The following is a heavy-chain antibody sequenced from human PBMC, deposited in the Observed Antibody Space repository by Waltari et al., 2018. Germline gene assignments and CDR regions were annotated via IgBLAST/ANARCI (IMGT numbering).Heavy chain of an antibody. Sequence: QVQLQQWGAGLLKPSETLSLTCAVYGGSFSGYYWRWIRQPPGKGLEWIGEINHSGSTNYNPSLKSRVTISVDTSKNQFSLKLSSVTAADTAVYYCARVSGFWSGYPIGDGMDVWGQGTTVTVSS. CDR2: INHSGST. CDR3: ARVSGFWSGYPIGDGMDV. V-gene: IGHV4-34*01. CDR1: GGSFSGYY. D-gene: IGHD3-3*01. J-gene: IGHJ6*02.